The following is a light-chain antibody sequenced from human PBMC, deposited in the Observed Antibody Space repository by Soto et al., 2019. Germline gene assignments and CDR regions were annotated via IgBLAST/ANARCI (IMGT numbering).Light chain of an antibody. CDR1: QSVNNN. CDR2: GAS. CDR3: QQYGGSPPAYT. Sequence: EIILTQSPASLSVSPGERATLSCRASQSVNNNLAWYQQKPGQAPRLLIYGASTRATGIPGRFSGSGSGTNFTLTITRVEPEDFGVYYCQQYGGSPPAYTFGLGTKLEI. V-gene: IGKV3-20*01. J-gene: IGKJ2*01.